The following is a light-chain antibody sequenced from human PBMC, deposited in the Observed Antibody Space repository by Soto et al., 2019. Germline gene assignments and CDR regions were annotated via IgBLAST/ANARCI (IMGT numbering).Light chain of an antibody. V-gene: IGKV3-20*01. CDR3: QHYGRSPM. CDR1: QSVTNTY. Sequence: EIVLTQSPVTLSLSPAERGTLSCMASQSVTNTYLAWYQQRSGQAPRLLVYATSTRAVGVPDRFTGSGTGTDFTLTISRLEPEDFAVYYCQHYGRSPMFGPGTKVDIK. J-gene: IGKJ1*01. CDR2: ATS.